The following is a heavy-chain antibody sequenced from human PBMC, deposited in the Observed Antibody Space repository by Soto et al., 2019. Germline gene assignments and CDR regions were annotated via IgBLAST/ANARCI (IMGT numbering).Heavy chain of an antibody. CDR1: GDSIGTTHSY. CDR2: IHYSGST. D-gene: IGHD2-8*01. Sequence: SEPLSLTFTGSGDSIGTTHSYWAWIRQSPGKGLEWIGNIHYSGSTYYMPSLRSRVTLSVDTSKNQFSLRLTSVTAEDTAVYYCGRHEGNGTVW. V-gene: IGHV4-39*01. CDR3: GRHEGNGTV. J-gene: IGHJ6*01.